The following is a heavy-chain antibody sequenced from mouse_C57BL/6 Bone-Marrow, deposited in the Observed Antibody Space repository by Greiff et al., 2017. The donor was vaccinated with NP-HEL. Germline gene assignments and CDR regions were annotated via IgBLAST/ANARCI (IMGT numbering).Heavy chain of an antibody. CDR2: ISDGGSYT. D-gene: IGHD2-2*01. J-gene: IGHJ4*01. CDR3: ARGGVTTSLYAMDY. CDR1: GFTFSSYA. Sequence: EVQVVESGGGLVKPGGSLKLSCAASGFTFSSYAMSWVRQTPEKRLEWVATISDGGSYTYYPDNVKGRFTISRDNAKNNLYLQMSHLQSEDTAMYYCARGGVTTSLYAMDYWGQGTSVTVSS. V-gene: IGHV5-4*01.